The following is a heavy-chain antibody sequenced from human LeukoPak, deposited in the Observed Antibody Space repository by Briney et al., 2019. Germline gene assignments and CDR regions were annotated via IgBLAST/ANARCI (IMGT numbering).Heavy chain of an antibody. J-gene: IGHJ5*02. Sequence: ASVKVSCKASGYTFTSYYMHWVRQAPGQGLEWMGIINPSGGSTSYAQKFQGRVTMTRNTSISTAYMELSSLRSEDTAVYYCARVGSYYGNWFDPWGQGTLVTVSS. V-gene: IGHV1-46*01. CDR2: INPSGGST. D-gene: IGHD1-26*01. CDR3: ARVGSYYGNWFDP. CDR1: GYTFTSYY.